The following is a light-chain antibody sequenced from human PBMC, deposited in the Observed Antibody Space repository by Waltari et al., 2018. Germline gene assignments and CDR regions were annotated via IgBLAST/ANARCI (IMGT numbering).Light chain of an antibody. Sequence: DIQMTQSPSSLSASVGDRVTITCRASQGISSYLNWYQQKAGKAPKLLIYAASNLQNGVPSRFRRSGSVTDFTLTINSLQLEDFATYYCQQSYTPPSLTFGQGTKVEIK. CDR2: AAS. J-gene: IGKJ1*01. CDR1: QGISSY. V-gene: IGKV1-39*01. CDR3: QQSYTPPSLT.